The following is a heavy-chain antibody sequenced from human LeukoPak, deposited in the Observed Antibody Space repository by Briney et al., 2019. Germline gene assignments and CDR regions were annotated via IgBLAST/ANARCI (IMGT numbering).Heavy chain of an antibody. D-gene: IGHD6-19*01. J-gene: IGHJ4*02. CDR3: AREKGSLIAVAGLAFDY. Sequence: ASVKVSCKASGYTFTSYYMHWVRQAPGQGLEWMGIINPSGGSTSYAQRFQGRVTMTRDTSTSTVYMELSSLRSEDTAVYYCAREKGSLIAVAGLAFDYWGQGTLVTVSS. V-gene: IGHV1-46*01. CDR1: GYTFTSYY. CDR2: INPSGGST.